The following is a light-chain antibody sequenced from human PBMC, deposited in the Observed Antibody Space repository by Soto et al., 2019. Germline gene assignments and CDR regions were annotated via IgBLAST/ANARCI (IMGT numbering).Light chain of an antibody. CDR1: SSDVGAYNF. V-gene: IGLV2-14*01. CDR2: EVS. J-gene: IGLJ2*01. Sequence: QSALTQPASVSGSPGQSITISCTGTSSDVGAYNFVSWYQQFPGKAPKLMIYEVSNRPSGVSDRFSGSKSGNTASLIISGLRPEDEADYYCSSYAGGNYLRVFGGGTKLTVL. CDR3: SSYAGGNYLRV.